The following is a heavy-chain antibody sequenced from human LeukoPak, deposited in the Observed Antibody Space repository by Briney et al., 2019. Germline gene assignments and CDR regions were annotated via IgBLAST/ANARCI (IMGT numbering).Heavy chain of an antibody. Sequence: AGGSLRLSCAAPGFTFSSYGMHWVRQAPGKGLEWVAFIRYDGSNKYYADSVKGRFTISRDNSKNTLYLQMNSLRAEDTAVYYCAKDSNLGYCSSTSCYTDPRDDAFGIWGQGTMVTVSS. CDR1: GFTFSSYG. J-gene: IGHJ3*02. V-gene: IGHV3-30*02. CDR2: IRYDGSNK. CDR3: AKDSNLGYCSSTSCYTDPRDDAFGI. D-gene: IGHD2-2*02.